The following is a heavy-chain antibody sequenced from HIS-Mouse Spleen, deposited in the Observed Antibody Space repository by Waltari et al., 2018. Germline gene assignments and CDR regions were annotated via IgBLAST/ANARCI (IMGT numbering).Heavy chain of an antibody. CDR2: IDYSGRA. Sequence: QLQLQESGPGLVKPSETLSLTCTVSGGSISSSSYYWGWIRQPPGKGLEWIGSIDYSGRAYYNPSLKSRVTISEDTSKNQFSLKLSSVTAADTAVYYCAREIPYSSSWYDWYFDLWGRGTLVTVSS. D-gene: IGHD6-13*01. J-gene: IGHJ2*01. CDR3: AREIPYSSSWYDWYFDL. V-gene: IGHV4-39*07. CDR1: GGSISSSSYY.